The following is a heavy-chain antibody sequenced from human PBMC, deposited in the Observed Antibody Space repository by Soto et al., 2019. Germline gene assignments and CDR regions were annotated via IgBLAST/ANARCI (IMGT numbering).Heavy chain of an antibody. CDR2: ISYDGRNK. Sequence: QVQLVESGGGVVQPGGSLRLSCAASGFSFSDYGMHWVRQAPGKGLEWVAVISYDGRNKFYADSVTGRFTISRDSSQNTVDLQMSSLRREDTAVYYCAKAFNTGDYYFAFWGQGTLVTVSS. CDR3: AKAFNTGDYYFAF. V-gene: IGHV3-30*18. J-gene: IGHJ4*02. D-gene: IGHD2-21*02. CDR1: GFSFSDYG.